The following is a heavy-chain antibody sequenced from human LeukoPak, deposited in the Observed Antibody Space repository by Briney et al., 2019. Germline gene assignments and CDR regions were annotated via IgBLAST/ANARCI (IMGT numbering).Heavy chain of an antibody. CDR1: GGSISSGDYY. J-gene: IGHJ4*02. D-gene: IGHD3-22*01. Sequence: PSETLSLTCTVSGGSISSGDYYWSWIRQPPGKGLEWIGYIYYSGTTNYNPSLKSRVTISVDTSKRQFSLKLKSVTAANTAVYYCANLHYVISGSNFDYWGQGTLVTVSS. CDR2: IYYSGTT. V-gene: IGHV4-61*08. CDR3: ANLHYVISGSNFDY.